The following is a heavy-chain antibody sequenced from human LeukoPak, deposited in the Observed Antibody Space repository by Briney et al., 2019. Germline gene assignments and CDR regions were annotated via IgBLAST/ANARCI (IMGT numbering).Heavy chain of an antibody. D-gene: IGHD2-15*01. Sequence: PSETLSLTCTVSGGSISSYYWSWIRQPPGKGLEWIGYIYYSGSTNYNPSLKSRVTISVDTSKNQFSLKLSSVTAADTAVYYCARDGLAAATLHWCFDLWGRGTLVTVSS. CDR3: ARDGLAAATLHWCFDL. CDR1: GGSISSYY. J-gene: IGHJ2*01. CDR2: IYYSGST. V-gene: IGHV4-59*12.